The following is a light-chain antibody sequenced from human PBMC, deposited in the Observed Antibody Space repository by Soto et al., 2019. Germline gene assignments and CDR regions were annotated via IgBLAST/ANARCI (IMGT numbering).Light chain of an antibody. J-gene: IGKJ2*02. CDR3: QQYNDWARRT. CDR1: QSVRSN. V-gene: IGKV3-15*01. CDR2: GAT. Sequence: EILMTQSPATLSVSPGERATLSCRASQSVRSNLAWYQQKPGQAPRLLIFGATTRATGMPARFSGSRSRTEFTLTISSLQSEDFAVYYCQQYNDWARRTFGQGTKLEIK.